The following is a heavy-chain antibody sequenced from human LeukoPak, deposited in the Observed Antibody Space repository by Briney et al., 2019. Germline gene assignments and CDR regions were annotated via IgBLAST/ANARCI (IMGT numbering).Heavy chain of an antibody. CDR3: AGSRTHNWFDP. V-gene: IGHV4-34*01. J-gene: IGHJ5*02. Sequence: PSETLSLTCAVYGGSFSGYYWSWIRQPPGKGLEWIGEINHSGSTNYNPSLKSRVTISVDTSKNQFSLKLSSVTAADTAVYYCAGSRTHNWFDPWGQGTLVTVSS. CDR1: GGSFSGYY. D-gene: IGHD3-10*01. CDR2: INHSGST.